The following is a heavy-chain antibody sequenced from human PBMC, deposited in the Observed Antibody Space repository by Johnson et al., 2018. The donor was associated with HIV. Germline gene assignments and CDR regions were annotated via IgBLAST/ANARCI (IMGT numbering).Heavy chain of an antibody. CDR3: GKAGPNGIAAAEPPAFDI. Sequence: QVQLVESGGVVVQPGRSLRLSCAASGFTFSSYAMHWVRQAPGKGLEWVAVIWHDGSKKYYADSVKGRFTISRDNAKNSLYLQMNTVRAEDTAFYYCGKAGPNGIAAAEPPAFDIWGQGTMVTVSS. V-gene: IGHV3-33*03. D-gene: IGHD6-13*01. J-gene: IGHJ3*02. CDR1: GFTFSSYA. CDR2: IWHDGSKK.